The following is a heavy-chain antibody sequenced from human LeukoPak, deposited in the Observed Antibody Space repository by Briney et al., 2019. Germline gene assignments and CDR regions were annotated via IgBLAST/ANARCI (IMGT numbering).Heavy chain of an antibody. V-gene: IGHV4-34*01. CDR3: ARYCRSSTSCYAWDAFDI. J-gene: IGHJ3*02. D-gene: IGHD2-2*01. CDR2: INHSGST. CDR1: GGSFSGYY. Sequence: PSETLSLTCAVYGGSFSGYYWSWIRQPPGKGLEWIGEINHSGSTNYNPSLKSRVTISVDTSKNQFSLKLSSVTAADTAVYYCARYCRSSTSCYAWDAFDIWGQGTMVTVSS.